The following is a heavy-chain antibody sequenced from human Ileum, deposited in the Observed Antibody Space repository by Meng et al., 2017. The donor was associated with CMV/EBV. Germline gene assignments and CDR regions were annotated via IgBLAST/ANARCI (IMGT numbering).Heavy chain of an antibody. D-gene: IGHD3-10*01. Sequence: QVPLPESGQTVAHPSETLSLTCTVTGGSLTSYYWTRIRQPDGKGLEWIGRIHPTGTTDDYPSLRSRVSMSLDKYKNQLYLKPTSVTAADTAVYSCARAAARGVPVDLWGQGTLVTVSS. J-gene: IGHJ5*02. CDR1: GGSLTSYY. V-gene: IGHV4-4*07. CDR2: IHPTGTT. CDR3: ARAAARGVPVDL.